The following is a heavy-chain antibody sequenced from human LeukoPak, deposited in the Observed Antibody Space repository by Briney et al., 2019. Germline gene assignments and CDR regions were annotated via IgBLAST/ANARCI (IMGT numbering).Heavy chain of an antibody. J-gene: IGHJ4*02. V-gene: IGHV3-72*01. D-gene: IGHD4-17*01. CDR1: GFTFSDHY. CDR2: ARNKANTYTA. CDR3: ARARTIWGDYEYYFDY. Sequence: GGSLRLSCAASGFTFSDHYMDWVRQAPGKGLEWVGRARNKANTYTAQYAASVKGRFTISRDDSKNSLYLQMNSLKTEDTAVYYCARARTIWGDYEYYFDYWGQGTLVTVSS.